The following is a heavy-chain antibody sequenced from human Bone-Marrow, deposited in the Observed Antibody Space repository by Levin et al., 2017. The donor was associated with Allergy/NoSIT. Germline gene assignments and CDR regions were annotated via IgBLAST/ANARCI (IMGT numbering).Heavy chain of an antibody. CDR1: CASISSFY. CDR2: IYYSWST. Sequence: SQTLSLTCTVSCASISSFYWSWIRPPPGKGLEWIGYIYYSWSTNYSPSLKSRVIMSADMSRNQVYLTMSSVTAADTAVYYCARQAVPAAMNGFDSWGQGTLVTVSS. D-gene: IGHD2-2*01. CDR3: ARQAVPAAMNGFDS. J-gene: IGHJ5*01. V-gene: IGHV4-59*08.